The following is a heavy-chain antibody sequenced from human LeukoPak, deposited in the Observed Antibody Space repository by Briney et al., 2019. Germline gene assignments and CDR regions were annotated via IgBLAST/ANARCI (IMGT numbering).Heavy chain of an antibody. CDR2: ISSSSSYI. D-gene: IGHD6-19*01. CDR1: GFTFSSYS. V-gene: IGHV3-21*01. Sequence: GGSLRLSCAASGFTFSSYSMNWVRQAPGKGLEWVSSISSSSSYIYYADSVKGRFTISRDNAKNSLYLQMNSLRAEDTAVYYCVRGSGWYGEFDYWGQGTLVTVSS. J-gene: IGHJ4*02. CDR3: VRGSGWYGEFDY.